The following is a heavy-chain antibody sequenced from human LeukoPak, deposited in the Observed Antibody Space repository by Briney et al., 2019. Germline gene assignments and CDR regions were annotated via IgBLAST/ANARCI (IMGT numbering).Heavy chain of an antibody. V-gene: IGHV1-8*01. Sequence: GASVKVSCKASGYTFTSYDINWVRQATGQGLEWMGWMNPNSGNTGYAQKFQGRVTMNRNTSISTAYMELSGLRSEDAAVYYCARGRFDYDSSGYYYGDAFDIWGQGTMVTVSS. CDR1: GYTFTSYD. D-gene: IGHD3-22*01. CDR2: MNPNSGNT. CDR3: ARGRFDYDSSGYYYGDAFDI. J-gene: IGHJ3*02.